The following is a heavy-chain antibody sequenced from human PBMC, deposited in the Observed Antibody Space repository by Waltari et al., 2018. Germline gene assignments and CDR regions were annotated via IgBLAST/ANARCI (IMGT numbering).Heavy chain of an antibody. CDR1: AYTFATYG. J-gene: IGHJ4*01. CDR3: ATAVGGNMEFDS. D-gene: IGHD6-19*01. CDR2: ISAHDGNT. Sequence: VHLVQSGAEVKTPGASVKVSCKASAYTFATYGLTWVRQAPGQGLGWLGWISAHDGNTNYAPSLQDSVTLTTDTSTYTAYMELHSLRPDDTAVYYCATAVGGNMEFDSWGHGSLVTVSS. V-gene: IGHV1-18*01.